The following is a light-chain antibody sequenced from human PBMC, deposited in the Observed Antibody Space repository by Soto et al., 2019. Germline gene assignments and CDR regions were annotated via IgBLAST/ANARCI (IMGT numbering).Light chain of an antibody. V-gene: IGKV3-11*01. Sequence: ENVLTQSPATLSLSPGDRATLSCRASQSVGTYLAWYQHKPGQAPRLLIFDASKRATGVPARFSGSGSGTDFTLTISSLEPEDFALYYCQQRRDFITFGQGTRLEIK. CDR2: DAS. CDR1: QSVGTY. J-gene: IGKJ5*01. CDR3: QQRRDFIT.